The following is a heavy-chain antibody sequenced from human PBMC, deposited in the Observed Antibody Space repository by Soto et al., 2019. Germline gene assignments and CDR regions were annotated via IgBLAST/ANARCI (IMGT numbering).Heavy chain of an antibody. CDR3: ARRGVLLPAVQTNYYYDSAKDV. V-gene: IGHV1-69*13. J-gene: IGHJ6*02. CDR1: GDTFSSHA. Sequence: GASVKVSCKASGDTFSSHAISWVRQAPGQGLEWMGGIIAMFRTANYAQKFQGRVTITADESTSTAYMELSSLRSEDTAMYYCARRGVLLPAVQTNYYYDSAKDVWG. D-gene: IGHD2-2*01. CDR2: IIAMFRTA.